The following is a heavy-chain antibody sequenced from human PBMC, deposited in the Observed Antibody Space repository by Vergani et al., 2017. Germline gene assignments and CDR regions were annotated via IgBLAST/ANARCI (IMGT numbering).Heavy chain of an antibody. CDR1: GFTFSSYW. J-gene: IGHJ4*02. D-gene: IGHD3-3*01. CDR2: IKQDGSEK. CDR3: ARLTTRFLEWLSQNYFDD. Sequence: EVQLVESGGGLVQPGGSLRLSCAASGFTFSSYWMSWVRQAPGKGLEWVANIKQDGSEKYYVDSVKGRFTISRDNAKNSLYLQMNSLRAEDTAVYYCARLTTRFLEWLSQNYFDDWGQGTLVTVSS. V-gene: IGHV3-7*01.